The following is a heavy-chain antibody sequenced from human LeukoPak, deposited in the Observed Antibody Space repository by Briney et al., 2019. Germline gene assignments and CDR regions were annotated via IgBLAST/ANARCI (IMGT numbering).Heavy chain of an antibody. CDR3: ARDQEGFDY. Sequence: ASVKVSSKASGYTFTCNYIHWVRQAPGQGLEWMGMIYPRDGSTSYAQKFQGRVTVTRDTSTSTVHMELSGLRSEDTAVYYCARDQEGFDYWGQGTLVTVSS. V-gene: IGHV1-46*01. J-gene: IGHJ4*02. CDR1: GYTFTCNY. CDR2: IYPRDGST.